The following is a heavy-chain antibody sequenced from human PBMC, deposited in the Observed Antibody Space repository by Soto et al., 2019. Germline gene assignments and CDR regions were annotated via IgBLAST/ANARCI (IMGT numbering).Heavy chain of an antibody. CDR1: GGSISSGGYY. Sequence: SETLSLTCTVSGGSISSGGYYWSWIRQHPGKGLEWIGYIYYSGSTYYNPSLKSRVTTSVDTSKNQFSLKLSSVTAADTAVYYCARVAYYYDSSGYYRRYYYYGMDVWGQGTTVTVSS. CDR2: IYYSGST. D-gene: IGHD3-22*01. CDR3: ARVAYYYDSSGYYRRYYYYGMDV. V-gene: IGHV4-31*03. J-gene: IGHJ6*02.